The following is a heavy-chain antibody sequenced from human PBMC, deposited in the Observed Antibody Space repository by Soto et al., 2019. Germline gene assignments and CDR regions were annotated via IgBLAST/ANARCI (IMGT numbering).Heavy chain of an antibody. CDR3: ANGNVGMYGSDALDM. V-gene: IGHV3-23*01. D-gene: IGHD7-27*01. CDR1: GFTFNNYV. Sequence: EVQLLESGGGLVQPGGSLRLSCAASGFTFNNYVMNWVRQAPGKGLEWVSAIGGGGSNTYYADSVKGRFTISRDNSKNTLYLQVNSLTAEDTSVYYGANGNVGMYGSDALDMWGQGTMVTVSS. J-gene: IGHJ3*02. CDR2: IGGGGSNT.